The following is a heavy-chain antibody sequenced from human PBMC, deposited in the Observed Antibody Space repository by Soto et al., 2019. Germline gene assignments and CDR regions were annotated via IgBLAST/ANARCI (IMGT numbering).Heavy chain of an antibody. V-gene: IGHV4-34*01. CDR3: ARVNCYASYGYRDGPYYFDY. Sequence: PSETLSLTCAVYGGSFSGYYWSWIRQPPGKGLEWVGEINHSGSTNYNPSLKSRVTISVDTSKNQFSLKLSSVTAADTAVYYCARVNCYASYGYRDGPYYFDYWGQGALVTVSS. CDR1: GGSFSGYY. J-gene: IGHJ4*02. CDR2: INHSGST. D-gene: IGHD3-16*01.